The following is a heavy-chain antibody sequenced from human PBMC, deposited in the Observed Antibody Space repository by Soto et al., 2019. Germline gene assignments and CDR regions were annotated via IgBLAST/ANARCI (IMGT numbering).Heavy chain of an antibody. V-gene: IGHV3-30-3*01. CDR1: GFTFSSYA. CDR2: ISYDGSNK. J-gene: IGHJ6*02. CDR3: ARDRSHGMDV. Sequence: QVQLVESGGGVVQPGRSLRLSCAASGFTFSSYAMHWVRQAPGKGLEWVAVISYDGSNKYYADSVKGRFTISRDNSKNKLYLQRNSLRAEDTAVYYCARDRSHGMDVWGQGTTVTVSS.